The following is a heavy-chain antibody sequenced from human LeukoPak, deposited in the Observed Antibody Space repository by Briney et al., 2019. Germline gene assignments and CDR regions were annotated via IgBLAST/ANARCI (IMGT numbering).Heavy chain of an antibody. Sequence: SETLSLTCTVSGGSISSSSYYWGWIRQPPGKGLEWIGSIYYSGSTYYNPSLKSRVTISVDTSKNQFSLKLSSVTAADTAVYYCARVVIRFFDYWGQGTLVTGSS. J-gene: IGHJ4*02. CDR3: ARVVIRFFDY. CDR2: IYYSGST. D-gene: IGHD3-22*01. V-gene: IGHV4-39*07. CDR1: GGSISSSSYY.